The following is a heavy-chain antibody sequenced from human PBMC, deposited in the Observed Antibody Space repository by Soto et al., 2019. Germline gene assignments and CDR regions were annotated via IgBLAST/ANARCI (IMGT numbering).Heavy chain of an antibody. CDR2: XXHXGXX. V-gene: IGHV4-34*01. Sequence: SETLSLTCAVYGGSFSGYYCSWIRQPPGKGLEWXGEXXHXGXXXYXXSLKSRVTISVDTSKNQFSLKLSSVTAADTAVYYCARVLWSGYRFDPWGQGTLVTVSS. D-gene: IGHD3-3*01. CDR1: GGSFSGYY. J-gene: IGHJ5*02. CDR3: ARVLWSGYRFDP.